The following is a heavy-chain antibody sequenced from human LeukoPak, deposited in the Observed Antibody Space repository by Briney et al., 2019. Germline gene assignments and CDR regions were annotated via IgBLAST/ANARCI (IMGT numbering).Heavy chain of an antibody. CDR3: ARHGTGTGYPLDY. Sequence: SETLSLTCTVSGVSINSRYWSWIRQSPGKGLEWIAYGHYSWTTNYNPSLKSRVTISVDTSKNQFSLKLTSVSAADTAMYYCARHGTGTGYPLDYWGLGTLVSVSS. CDR2: GHYSWTT. D-gene: IGHD3/OR15-3a*01. CDR1: GVSINSRY. V-gene: IGHV4-59*08. J-gene: IGHJ4*02.